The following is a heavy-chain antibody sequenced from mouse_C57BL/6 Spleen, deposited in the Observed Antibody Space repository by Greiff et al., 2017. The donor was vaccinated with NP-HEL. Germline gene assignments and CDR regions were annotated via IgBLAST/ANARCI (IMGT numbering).Heavy chain of an antibody. D-gene: IGHD2-2*01. J-gene: IGHJ4*01. V-gene: IGHV1-82*01. Sequence: QVQLQQSGPELVKPGASVKISCKASGYAFSSSWMNWVKQRPGKGLEWIGRIYPGDGDTNYNGKFKGKATLTADKSSSTAYMQLSSLTSEDSAVYFCARDGYEGPYAMDYWGQGTSVTVSS. CDR3: ARDGYEGPYAMDY. CDR2: IYPGDGDT. CDR1: GYAFSSSW.